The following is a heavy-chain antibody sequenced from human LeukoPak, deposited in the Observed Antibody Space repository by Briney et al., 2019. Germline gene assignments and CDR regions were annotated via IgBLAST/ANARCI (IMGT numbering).Heavy chain of an antibody. V-gene: IGHV5-51*01. D-gene: IGHD3-22*01. CDR1: GYSFTSYW. CDR3: AREGGYDSSGYPNWFDP. Sequence: GESLQISCKGSGYSFTSYWIGWVRQMPGKGLEWMGIIYPGDSDTRYSPSFQGQVTVSADKSISTAYLQWSSLKASDTAMYYCAREGGYDSSGYPNWFDPWGQGTLVTVSS. J-gene: IGHJ5*02. CDR2: IYPGDSDT.